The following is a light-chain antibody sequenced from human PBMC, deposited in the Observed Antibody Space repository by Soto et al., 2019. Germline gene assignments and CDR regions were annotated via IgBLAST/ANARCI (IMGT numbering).Light chain of an antibody. CDR3: SSYTSSRTLYV. CDR2: DVS. Sequence: SALTQPASVSGSPGQSITISCTGTSSDVGGYNYVSWYQQHPGKAPKLMIFDVSNRPSGVSNRFSGSKSGNTASLTISGLQAEDEADYYCSSYTSSRTLYVFGTGTQLTVL. J-gene: IGLJ1*01. V-gene: IGLV2-14*01. CDR1: SSDVGGYNY.